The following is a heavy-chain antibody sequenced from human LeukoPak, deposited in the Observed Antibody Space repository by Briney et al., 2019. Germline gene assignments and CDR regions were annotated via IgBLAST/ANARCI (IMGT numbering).Heavy chain of an antibody. D-gene: IGHD3-22*01. V-gene: IGHV3-48*04. CDR2: ISSTSSAI. CDR1: GFTFNTYS. CDR3: AKGGYYDGGGYLYYFDY. J-gene: IGHJ4*02. Sequence: PGGSLRLSCAASGFTFNTYSMNWVRQAPGKGLEWVSYISSTSSAIYYADSVKGRFTISRDNSKNTPSLQVNSLRAEDTALYYCAKGGYYDGGGYLYYFDYWGQGTLVTVSS.